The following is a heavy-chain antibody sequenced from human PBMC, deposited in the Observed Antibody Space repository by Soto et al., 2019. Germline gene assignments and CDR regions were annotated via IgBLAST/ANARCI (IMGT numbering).Heavy chain of an antibody. J-gene: IGHJ6*02. CDR2: ISYDGSER. Sequence: QVQLVESGGGVVQPGRSLRLSCAASGFSFSIYGMHWVRQAPGKGLQWVAAISYDGSERYYADSVKGRFTISRDNSNNTLYLQMNSLRAEETAVYCCAKDAVSGSRRVPFNYYGMDVWGQGTTVTVSS. CDR3: AKDAVSGSRRVPFNYYGMDV. D-gene: IGHD3-10*01. V-gene: IGHV3-30*18. CDR1: GFSFSIYG.